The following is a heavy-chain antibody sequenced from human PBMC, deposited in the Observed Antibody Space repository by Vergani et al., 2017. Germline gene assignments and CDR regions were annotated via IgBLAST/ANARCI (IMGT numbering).Heavy chain of an antibody. D-gene: IGHD6-19*01. V-gene: IGHV4-39*01. Sequence: QLQLRGSGPGLVKPSATLSLTCSGPGAPLRSSNYYWGWIRQPPGEGLEWIACIYYSGSTYYNPSLKSRVTISVDTSKNQFSLKLSSVTAADTPVYFCARHSTVELLVKFGWIDPWGQGILVTVSS. CDR3: ARHSTVELLVKFGWIDP. J-gene: IGHJ5*02. CDR1: GAPLRSSNYY. CDR2: IYYSGST.